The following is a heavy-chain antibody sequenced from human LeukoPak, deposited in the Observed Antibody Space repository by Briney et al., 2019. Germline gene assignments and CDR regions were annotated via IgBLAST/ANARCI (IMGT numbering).Heavy chain of an antibody. CDR1: GFTFSSYE. V-gene: IGHV3-48*03. CDR3: AREVGATNAFDI. J-gene: IGHJ3*02. D-gene: IGHD1-26*01. CDR2: ISSSGSTI. Sequence: PGGSLRLSCAASGFTFSSYEMNWVRQAPGKGLEWVSYISSSGSTIYYADSVKGRFTISRDNAKNSLYLQMNSLRAEDTAVYYCAREVGATNAFDIWGQGTMVTVSS.